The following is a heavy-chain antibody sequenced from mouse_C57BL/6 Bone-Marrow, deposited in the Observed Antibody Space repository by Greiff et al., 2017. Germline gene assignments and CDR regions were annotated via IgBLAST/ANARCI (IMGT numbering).Heavy chain of an antibody. CDR3: ARWRGWGFDY. V-gene: IGHV1-61*01. J-gene: IGHJ2*01. CDR2: IYPSDSET. Sequence: QVQLQQPGAELVRPGSSVKLSCKASGYTFTSYWMDWVKQRPGQGLEWIGNIYPSDSETHYNQKFKDKATLTVDKSSSTAYMQLSSLTSEDSAVYYCARWRGWGFDYWGQGTTLTVSS. CDR1: GYTFTSYW.